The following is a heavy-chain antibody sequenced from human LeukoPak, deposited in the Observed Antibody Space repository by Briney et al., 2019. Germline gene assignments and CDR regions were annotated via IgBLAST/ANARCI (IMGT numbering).Heavy chain of an antibody. CDR2: ISYDGSNK. CDR3: ARSLTMVRAYDY. V-gene: IGHV3-30*03. D-gene: IGHD3-10*01. CDR1: GFTFSDYY. Sequence: PGGSLRLSCAASGFTFSDYYMSWIRQAPGKGLEWVAVISYDGSNKYYADSVKGRFTISRDNSKNTVYLQMNSLRTEDTAVYYCARSLTMVRAYDYWGQGTLVTVSS. J-gene: IGHJ4*02.